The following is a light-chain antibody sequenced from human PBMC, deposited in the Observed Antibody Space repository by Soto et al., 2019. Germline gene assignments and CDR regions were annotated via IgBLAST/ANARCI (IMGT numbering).Light chain of an antibody. CDR1: SSNIGSNT. CDR3: AAWDDSLRGQV. V-gene: IGLV1-44*01. Sequence: QSVLTQPPSASGTPGQRVTISCSGSSSNIGSNTVNWYQQLPGTAPKLLIYSNNQRPSGVPDRFSGSKSGTSASLAISGPQSEDEADYDCAAWDDSLRGQVFGTGTKLTVL. J-gene: IGLJ1*01. CDR2: SNN.